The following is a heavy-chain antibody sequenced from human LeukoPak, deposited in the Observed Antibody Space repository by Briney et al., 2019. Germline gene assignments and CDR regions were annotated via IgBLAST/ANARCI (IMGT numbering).Heavy chain of an antibody. D-gene: IGHD3-10*01. CDR3: VRGPYGSGSYR. J-gene: IGHJ4*02. V-gene: IGHV3-33*01. Sequence: GGSLRLSCAASGFTFSSYGMHWVRQAPGKGLEWVASIWYDGSNKYYADSVKGRFTISRDNSKHTLSLQMNSLRAEDTAVYYCVRGPYGSGSYRWGQGTLVTVSA. CDR1: GFTFSSYG. CDR2: IWYDGSNK.